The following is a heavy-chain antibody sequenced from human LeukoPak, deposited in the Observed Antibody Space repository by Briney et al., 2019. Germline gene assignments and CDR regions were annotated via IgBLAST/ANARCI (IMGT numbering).Heavy chain of an antibody. D-gene: IGHD3-10*01. J-gene: IGHJ4*02. CDR1: GGSISSYY. CDR2: IYYSGST. CDR3: ARAVLLWFGESPYYFDY. V-gene: IGHV4-59*01. Sequence: SETLSLTCTVSGGSISSYYWSWIRQPPGKGLEWIGYIYYSGSTNYNPSLKSRVTISVDTSKNQFSLKLSSVTAADTAVYYCARAVLLWFGESPYYFDYWGQGTLVTVSP.